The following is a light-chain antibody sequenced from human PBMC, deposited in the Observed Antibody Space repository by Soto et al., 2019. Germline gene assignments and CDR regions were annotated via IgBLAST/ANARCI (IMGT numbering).Light chain of an antibody. CDR3: QTWGTGIVV. Sequence: QSVLTQSPSASASLGASVKLTCTLSSGHSSYAIAWHQQQPETGPRYLMKFNSDGSHSKGDGIPDRFSGSSSGAERYLTISSLHSEDEADYYCQTWGTGIVVFGGGAKLTVL. J-gene: IGLJ2*01. V-gene: IGLV4-69*01. CDR1: SGHSSYA. CDR2: FNSDGSH.